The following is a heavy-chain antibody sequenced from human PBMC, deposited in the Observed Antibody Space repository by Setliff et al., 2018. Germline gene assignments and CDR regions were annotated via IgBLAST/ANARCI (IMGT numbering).Heavy chain of an antibody. V-gene: IGHV1-18*01. CDR2: ISPYSGNA. J-gene: IGHJ4*02. CDR3: SRLVRYCTRTSCQRLSGDDY. CDR1: GYTFTDYG. Sequence: ASVKVSCKASGYTFTDYGVTWVRQAPGQGLEWVGWISPYSGNAYYAPKFQGRVIMTTDTSTTTAYMDLRSLRLDDTAIYFCSRLVRYCTRTSCQRLSGDDYWGQGTLVTVSS. D-gene: IGHD2-2*01.